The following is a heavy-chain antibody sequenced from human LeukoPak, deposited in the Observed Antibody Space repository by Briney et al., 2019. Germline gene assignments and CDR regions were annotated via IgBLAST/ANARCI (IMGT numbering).Heavy chain of an antibody. J-gene: IGHJ4*01. Sequence: GVSLRLSCARSVFSFSDPYMTWIRLAPGKGLVWISNINSNGYTIFYADSVKGRFTISRDNAKSSLYLQMNGLRVEDTAVYYCARDRRSPHSAYDWGHLDYWGHGTLVVVSS. CDR3: ARDRRSPHSAYDWGHLDY. D-gene: IGHD5-12*01. V-gene: IGHV3-11*01. CDR2: INSNGYTI. CDR1: VFSFSDPY.